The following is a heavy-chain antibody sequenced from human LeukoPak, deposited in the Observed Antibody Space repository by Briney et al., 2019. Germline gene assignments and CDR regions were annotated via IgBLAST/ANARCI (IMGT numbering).Heavy chain of an antibody. V-gene: IGHV4-34*01. J-gene: IGHJ6*03. Sequence: SETLSLTCAVYGGSFSGYYWSWIRQPPGKGLEWIGEINHSGSTNYNPSLKSRVTISVDTSKNQFSLKLSSVTAADTAVYYCARESITMVRGAHYYYYYMDVWGKGTTVTISS. CDR2: INHSGST. D-gene: IGHD3-10*01. CDR3: ARESITMVRGAHYYYYYMDV. CDR1: GGSFSGYY.